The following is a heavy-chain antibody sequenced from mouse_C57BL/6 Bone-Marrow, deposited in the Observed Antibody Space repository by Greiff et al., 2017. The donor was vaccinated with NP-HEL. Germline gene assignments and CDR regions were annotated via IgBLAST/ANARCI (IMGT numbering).Heavy chain of an antibody. V-gene: IGHV1-58*01. CDR2: IYIGNGYT. CDR1: GYTFTSYG. CDR3: AREGHYYGSSYAWFAY. D-gene: IGHD1-1*01. J-gene: IGHJ3*01. Sequence: VHVKQSGAELVRPGSSVKMSCKTSGYTFTSYGINWVKQRPGQGLEWIGYIYIGNGYTEYNEKFKGKATLTSDTSSSTAYMQLSSLTSEDSAIYFCAREGHYYGSSYAWFAYWGQGTLVTVSA.